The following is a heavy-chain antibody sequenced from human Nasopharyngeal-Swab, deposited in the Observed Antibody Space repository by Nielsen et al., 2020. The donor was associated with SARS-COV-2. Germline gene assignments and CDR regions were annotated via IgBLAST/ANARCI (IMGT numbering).Heavy chain of an antibody. CDR3: ARGPGFGGSIAAH. CDR1: GGSFSGYY. V-gene: IGHV4-34*01. D-gene: IGHD6-6*01. J-gene: IGHJ3*01. Sequence: SETLSLTCAVYGGSFSGYYWSWIRQPPGKGLEWIGEINHSGSTNYNPPLKSRVTISVDTSKNQFSLKLSSVTAADTAVYYCARGPGFGGSIAAHWGQGTMVTVSS. CDR2: INHSGST.